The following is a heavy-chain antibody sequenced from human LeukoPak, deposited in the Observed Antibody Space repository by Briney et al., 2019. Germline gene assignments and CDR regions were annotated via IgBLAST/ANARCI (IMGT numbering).Heavy chain of an antibody. CDR1: GYIFTSYW. CDR3: ARRAGSSWYSVYYYGLDV. D-gene: IGHD6-13*01. V-gene: IGHV5-51*01. Sequence: RGESLKISCKGSGYIFTSYWIGWVRQMPGKALEWIGVIYPGDSDAKYSPSFQGQVTFSADKSINTAYLQWSSLKASDTAIYYCARRAGSSWYSVYYYGLDVWGQGTTVTVSS. J-gene: IGHJ6*02. CDR2: IYPGDSDA.